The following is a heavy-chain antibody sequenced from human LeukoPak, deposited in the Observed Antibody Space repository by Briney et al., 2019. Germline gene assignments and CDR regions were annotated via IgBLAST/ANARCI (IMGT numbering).Heavy chain of an antibody. V-gene: IGHV3-48*02. Sequence: PGGSLRLSCATSGFXFSYYSMNWVRQAPGKGLEWVSYINSISGEIWYADSVKGRFTISRDDAKNSLYLQMNSLRDEDTAVYYCARDHGYAFDYWGQGTLVTVSS. CDR1: GFXFSYYS. J-gene: IGHJ4*02. D-gene: IGHD5-12*01. CDR3: ARDHGYAFDY. CDR2: INSISGEI.